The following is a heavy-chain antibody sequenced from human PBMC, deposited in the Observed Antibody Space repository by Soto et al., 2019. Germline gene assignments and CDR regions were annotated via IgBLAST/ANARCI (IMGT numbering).Heavy chain of an antibody. CDR2: VSYDATNK. Sequence: QVQLVESGGGVVRPGNSLTLACAASGFTFSGIAMHWVRQAPGKGLEWVAVVSYDATNKFYGESVKGRFTVSRDNSKHTLYLHITSLRPEDTATYYCAKALSFTSSALDSWGQGSLVIVS. CDR3: AKALSFTSSALDS. CDR1: GFTFSGIA. V-gene: IGHV3-30*18. D-gene: IGHD2-2*01. J-gene: IGHJ5*02.